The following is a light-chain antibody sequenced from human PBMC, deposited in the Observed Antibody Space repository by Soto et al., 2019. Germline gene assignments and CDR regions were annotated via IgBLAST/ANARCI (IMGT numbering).Light chain of an antibody. CDR1: QSVSSY. CDR2: DAS. CDR3: QQRSNWLRT. J-gene: IGKJ1*01. Sequence: EIVLTQSPATLSLSPGERATLSCRASQSVSSYLAWYQQKPGQAPRLLIYDASNRATGIPARFSGSGSGTDFTLTISSLEPEDFAVYYCQQRSNWLRTFGQGTKV. V-gene: IGKV3-11*01.